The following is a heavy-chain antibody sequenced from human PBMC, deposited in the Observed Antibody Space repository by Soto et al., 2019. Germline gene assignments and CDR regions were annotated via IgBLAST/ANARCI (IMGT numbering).Heavy chain of an antibody. D-gene: IGHD2-15*01. CDR2: IYYSGST. Sequence: QVQLQESGPGLVKPSETLSLTCTVSGGSISSYYWSWIRQPPGKGLEWIGYIYYSGSTNYNPSLKSRVTISVDTSKNQFSLKLSSVTAADTAVYYCARHRDEWWYFDYWGQGTLVTVSS. J-gene: IGHJ4*02. CDR3: ARHRDEWWYFDY. CDR1: GGSISSYY. V-gene: IGHV4-59*08.